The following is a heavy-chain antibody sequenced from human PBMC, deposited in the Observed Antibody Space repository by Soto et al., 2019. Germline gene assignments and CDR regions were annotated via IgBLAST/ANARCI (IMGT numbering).Heavy chain of an antibody. V-gene: IGHV1-2*02. D-gene: IGHD6-6*01. CDR3: AKLGQYSTSAGQLDY. CDR1: GYTFTDYY. CDR2: INPNSGGT. J-gene: IGHJ4*02. Sequence: ASVKVSCKASGYTFTDYYIHWVRQAPGQGLEWMGWINPNSGGTNSAQNFQGRVTMTRDTSISTAYMELSRLRSDDTAVYSCAKLGQYSTSAGQLDYWGQGTLVTVSS.